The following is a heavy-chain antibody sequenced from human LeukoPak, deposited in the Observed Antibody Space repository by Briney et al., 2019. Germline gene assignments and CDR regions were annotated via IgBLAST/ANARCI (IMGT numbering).Heavy chain of an antibody. Sequence: GASVKVSCKASGYTFTSYGISWVRQAPGQGLEWMGWINTNTGNPTYAQGFTGRFVFSLDTSVSTAYLQISSLKAEDTAVYYCARAHYDILTGYSIFDYWGQGTLVTVSS. D-gene: IGHD3-9*01. CDR2: INTNTGNP. CDR3: ARAHYDILTGYSIFDY. V-gene: IGHV7-4-1*02. J-gene: IGHJ4*02. CDR1: GYTFTSYG.